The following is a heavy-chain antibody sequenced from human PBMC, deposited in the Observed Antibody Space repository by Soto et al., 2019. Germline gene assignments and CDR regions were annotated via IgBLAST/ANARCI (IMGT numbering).Heavy chain of an antibody. CDR2: ISYTGTT. CDR3: ARDWNGYNYYYGMDV. J-gene: IGHJ6*02. Sequence: QIQLQESGPGLVKPSQTLSLTCTVSGASMSTGGYFWSWIRQHPGKGLDWIGYISYTGTTYYNPSLKSRISISVDTSKNQFSLKVTCVTAADTAVYYCARDWNGYNYYYGMDVWGQGTTVTVSS. CDR1: GASMSTGGYF. V-gene: IGHV4-31*03. D-gene: IGHD5-12*01.